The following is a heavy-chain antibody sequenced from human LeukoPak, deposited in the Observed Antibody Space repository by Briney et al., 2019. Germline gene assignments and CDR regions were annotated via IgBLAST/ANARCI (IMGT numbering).Heavy chain of an antibody. Sequence: KPSETLSLTCTVSGGSISSGGYYWSWIRQPPGKGLEWIGYIYFSGSTNYNPSLKSRVTISVDTSKNQFSLKLSSVTAADTAVYYCARHLGYCSSGSCYSWFDPWGQGTLVTVSS. CDR2: IYFSGST. D-gene: IGHD2-15*01. CDR3: ARHLGYCSSGSCYSWFDP. V-gene: IGHV4-61*08. J-gene: IGHJ5*02. CDR1: GGSISSGGYY.